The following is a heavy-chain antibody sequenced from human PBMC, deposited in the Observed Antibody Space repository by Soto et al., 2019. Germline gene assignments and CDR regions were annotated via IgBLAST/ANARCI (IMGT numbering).Heavy chain of an antibody. J-gene: IGHJ4*02. V-gene: IGHV3-23*01. Sequence: EVQLLESGGGLVQPGGSLRLSCAASGFTFSSYAMNWVRQAPGKGLEWVSSISASGATTYYADSVKGRFTISRDNSKTSLYVQISSLRAEDTAVYYCAKDVTALLTYFDSWGQGILVTVSS. CDR2: ISASGATT. CDR1: GFTFSSYA. CDR3: AKDVTALLTYFDS. D-gene: IGHD5-18*01.